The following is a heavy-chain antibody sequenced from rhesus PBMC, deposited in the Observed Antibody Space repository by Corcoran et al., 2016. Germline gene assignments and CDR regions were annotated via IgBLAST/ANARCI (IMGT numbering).Heavy chain of an antibody. J-gene: IGHJ4*01. D-gene: IGHD3-28*01. V-gene: IGHV4-147*01. Sequence: QVQLQESGPGLVKPSETLSLTCAVSGGSININFWNWIRQPPGKGLEWIGRSHGSSGSTTYNPSLTSRITISTDTSNNQFSLKLNSVTAADTALYYGVRSFDSGHSIFDYWGQGVLVTVSS. CDR2: SHGSSGST. CDR1: GGSININF. CDR3: VRSFDSGHSIFDY.